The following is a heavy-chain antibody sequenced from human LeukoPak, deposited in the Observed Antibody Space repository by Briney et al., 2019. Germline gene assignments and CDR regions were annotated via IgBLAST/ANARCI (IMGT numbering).Heavy chain of an antibody. CDR1: GFTFSSYA. J-gene: IGHJ4*02. CDR2: LWSGGGNE. V-gene: IGHV3-33*08. D-gene: IGHD1-1*01. CDR3: ARDQYWNPDS. Sequence: QPGESLRLSCAASGFTFSSYAMSWVRQAPGKGLEWVAFLWSGGGNECYADSVKGRFTISRDNSKNTLYLQMTSLRAEDTAVYYCARDQYWNPDSWGQGTLVTVSS.